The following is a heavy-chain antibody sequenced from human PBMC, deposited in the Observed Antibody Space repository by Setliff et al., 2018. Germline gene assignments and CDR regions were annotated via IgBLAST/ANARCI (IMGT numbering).Heavy chain of an antibody. CDR2: INHSGST. CDR1: GGSFSGYY. V-gene: IGHV4-34*01. Sequence: SETLSLTCAVYGGSFSGYYWSWIRQPPGKGLEWIGEINHSGSTNYNPSLKSRVTISVDTSKNQFALKLSSVTAADTAVYYCARVGKAYYGMDVWGQGTTVTVSS. CDR3: ARVGKAYYGMDV. J-gene: IGHJ6*02.